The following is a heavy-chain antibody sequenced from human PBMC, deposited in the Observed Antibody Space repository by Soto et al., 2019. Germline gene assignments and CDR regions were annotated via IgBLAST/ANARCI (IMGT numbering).Heavy chain of an antibody. J-gene: IGHJ5*02. CDR3: ARDRGYRYGSGWFDP. CDR2: IYHSGST. Sequence: SETLSLTCAVSGGSISSGGYSWSWIRQPPGKGLEWIGYIYHSGSTYYNPSLKSRVTISVDRSKNQFSLKLSSVTAADTAVYYCARDRGYRYGSGWFDPWGQGTLVTVSS. V-gene: IGHV4-30-2*01. CDR1: GGSISSGGYS. D-gene: IGHD5-18*01.